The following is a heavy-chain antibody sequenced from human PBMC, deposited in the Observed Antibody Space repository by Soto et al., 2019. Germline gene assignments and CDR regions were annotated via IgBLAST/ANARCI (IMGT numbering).Heavy chain of an antibody. V-gene: IGHV4-34*01. CDR1: GGSFSGYY. CDR3: ARGRIFDY. Sequence: QVQLQQWGAGLLKPSETLSLTCAVYGGSFSGYYWSWIRQPPGKGLEWIGEINHSGSTNYNPSLKSRVSISVDSSKNQFSLKLSSVTAADPAVYYCARGRIFDYWGQGTLVTVSS. D-gene: IGHD2-15*01. CDR2: INHSGST. J-gene: IGHJ4*02.